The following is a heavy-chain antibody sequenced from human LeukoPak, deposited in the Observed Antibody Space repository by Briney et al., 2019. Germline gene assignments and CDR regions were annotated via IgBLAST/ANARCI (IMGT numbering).Heavy chain of an antibody. CDR1: GFTFSSYE. Sequence: PGGSLCLSCAASGFTFSSYEMNWVRQAAGEWLGWVSYISSSGSTIYYADSVKGRFTISRDNAKNSLYLQMNSLRAEDTAVYYCAELGITMIGGVWGKGTTVTISS. V-gene: IGHV3-48*03. D-gene: IGHD3-10*02. CDR2: ISSSGSTI. CDR3: AELGITMIGGV. J-gene: IGHJ6*04.